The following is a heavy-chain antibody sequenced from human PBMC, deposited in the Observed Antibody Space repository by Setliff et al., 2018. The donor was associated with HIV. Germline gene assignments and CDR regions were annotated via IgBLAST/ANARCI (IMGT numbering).Heavy chain of an antibody. V-gene: IGHV3-15*01. J-gene: IGHJ4*02. D-gene: IGHD2-21*02. CDR2: IKSKTDGGTT. Sequence: GESLKISCAAPGFTFSIHAMSWVRQAPGKGLEWVGRIKSKTDGGTTDYAAPVKGRFTISRDDSKNTMYLQMNSLKTENTALYDCATDHCGGDCYLDYWGLGTLVTFSS. CDR1: GFTFSIHA. CDR3: ATDHCGGDCYLDY.